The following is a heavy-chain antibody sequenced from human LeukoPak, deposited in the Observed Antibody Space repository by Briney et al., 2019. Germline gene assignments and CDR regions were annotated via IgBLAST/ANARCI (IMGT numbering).Heavy chain of an antibody. J-gene: IGHJ4*02. CDR2: IKHSGSN. Sequence: SETLSLTCAVYGGSFSGYYWSWIRQPPGKGLEWNGAIKHSGSNNYNADLKGRVTISVDTSKNQFSLKLSSVTAEDTAVYYCARGRIGLVYWGQGTLVTVSS. CDR3: ARGRIGLVY. D-gene: IGHD1-26*01. V-gene: IGHV4-34*01. CDR1: GGSFSGYY.